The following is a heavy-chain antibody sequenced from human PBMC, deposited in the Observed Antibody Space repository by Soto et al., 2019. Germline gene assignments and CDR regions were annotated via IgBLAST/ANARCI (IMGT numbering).Heavy chain of an antibody. CDR1: SGSISSGSSY. Sequence: QVQLQESGPGLVKPSETLALTCTVSSGSISSGSSYWGWIRQPPGKGLEWIGNIYYIGNTYYNPSLKSRVTMSIASSKTQFSLKLNSVTAADTAVYYCGAQDYGAKGHHFETWGQGILVTVSS. CDR2: IYYIGNT. V-gene: IGHV4-39*01. J-gene: IGHJ4*02. CDR3: GAQDYGAKGHHFET. D-gene: IGHD4-17*01.